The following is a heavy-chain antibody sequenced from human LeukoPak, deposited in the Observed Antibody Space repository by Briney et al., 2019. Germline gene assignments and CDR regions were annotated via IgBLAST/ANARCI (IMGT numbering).Heavy chain of an antibody. CDR2: IRSKAYGGTT. CDR3: GAGLYYFVY. D-gene: IGHD6-19*01. V-gene: IGHV3-49*04. J-gene: IGHJ4*02. Sequence: GRSLRLSCTASGFTFGDYAMSWVRQAPGEGLEWVGFIRSKAYGGTTEYAASVKGRFTISRDDSKSIAYLQMNSLKTEDTAVYYCGAGLYYFVYWGQGTLVTVSS. CDR1: GFTFGDYA.